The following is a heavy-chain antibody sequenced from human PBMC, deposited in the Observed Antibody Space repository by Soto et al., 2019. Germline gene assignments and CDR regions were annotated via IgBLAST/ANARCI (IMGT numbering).Heavy chain of an antibody. CDR1: GYTFTSYD. CDR3: AREGYYYGSGSYSSGYYYGMDV. CDR2: INPNSGGT. D-gene: IGHD3-10*01. Sequence: GASVKVSCKASGYTFTSYDISWVRQAPGQGLEWMGWINPNSGGTNYAQKFQGWVTMTRDTSISTAYMELSRLRSDDTAVYYCAREGYYYGSGSYSSGYYYGMDVWGQGTTVTVSS. J-gene: IGHJ6*02. V-gene: IGHV1-2*04.